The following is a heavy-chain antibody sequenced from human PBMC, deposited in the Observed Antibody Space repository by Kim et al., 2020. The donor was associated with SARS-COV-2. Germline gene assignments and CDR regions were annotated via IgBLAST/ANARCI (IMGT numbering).Heavy chain of an antibody. D-gene: IGHD3-3*01. Sequence: SETLSLTCAVYGGSFSGYYWSWIRQPPGKGLEWIGEINHSGSTNYNPSLKSRVTISVDTSKNQFSLKLSSVTAADTAVYYCARGGYDFWSGYPRGAFDIWGQGTMVTVSS. CDR3: ARGGYDFWSGYPRGAFDI. CDR2: INHSGST. V-gene: IGHV4-34*01. J-gene: IGHJ3*02. CDR1: GGSFSGYY.